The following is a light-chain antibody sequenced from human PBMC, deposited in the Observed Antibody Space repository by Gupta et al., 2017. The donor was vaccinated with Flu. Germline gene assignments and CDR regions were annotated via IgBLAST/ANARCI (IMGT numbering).Light chain of an antibody. CDR1: QSVSTK. CDR3: QQYDNWPST. Sequence: EIVMTQSPATLSVSPGERATLSCRPSQSVSTKLAWYQQKPGQAPRLLIYGASIRATGIPARFSGSGSGTEFTLTISSLQSEDFAVYHCQQYDNWPSTFGQGTKVEIK. J-gene: IGKJ1*01. CDR2: GAS. V-gene: IGKV3-15*01.